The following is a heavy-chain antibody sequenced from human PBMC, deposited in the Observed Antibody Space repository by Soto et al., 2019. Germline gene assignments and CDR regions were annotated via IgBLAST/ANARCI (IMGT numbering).Heavy chain of an antibody. J-gene: IGHJ4*02. Sequence: SVKVSCKASGGTFSSYALSWVRQAPGQGLEWMGGIIPIFDTANYAQKFQGRVTISADESTRTAYMELSSLRSEDTAVYYCARARYYYDSSGPRYFDQWCQGTLVTVS. D-gene: IGHD3-22*01. CDR1: GGTFSSYA. CDR3: ARARYYYDSSGPRYFDQ. V-gene: IGHV1-69*13. CDR2: IIPIFDTA.